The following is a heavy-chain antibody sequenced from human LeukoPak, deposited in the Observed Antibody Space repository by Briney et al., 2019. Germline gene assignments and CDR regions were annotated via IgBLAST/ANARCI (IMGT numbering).Heavy chain of an antibody. V-gene: IGHV1-69*02. Sequence: ASVKVSCKASGDTFSTYSITWVRQAPGQGLEWMGRIIPILGIANYAQKFQGRVTITTDESTSTAYMELSSLRSEDTAVYYCARKGYCTNGVCYPSNWFDPWGQGTLVTVSS. CDR1: GDTFSTYS. J-gene: IGHJ5*02. CDR3: ARKGYCTNGVCYPSNWFDP. CDR2: IIPILGIA. D-gene: IGHD2-8*01.